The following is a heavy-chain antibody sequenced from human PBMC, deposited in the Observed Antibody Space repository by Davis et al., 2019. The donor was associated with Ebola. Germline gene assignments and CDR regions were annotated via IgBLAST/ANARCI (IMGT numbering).Heavy chain of an antibody. J-gene: IGHJ6*02. CDR2: IIPIFGTA. Sequence: AASVKVSCKASGGTFSSYAISWVRQAPGQGLEWMGGIIPIFGTANYAQKFQGRVTMTRDTSTSTVYMELSSLRSEDTAVYYCATGYCSSTSCHYYYYGMDVWGQGTTVTVSS. CDR1: GGTFSSYA. D-gene: IGHD2-2*01. CDR3: ATGYCSSTSCHYYYYGMDV. V-gene: IGHV1-69*05.